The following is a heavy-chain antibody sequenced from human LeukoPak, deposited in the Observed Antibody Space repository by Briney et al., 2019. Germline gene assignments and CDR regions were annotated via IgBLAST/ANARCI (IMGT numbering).Heavy chain of an antibody. CDR2: ISAGSGST. Sequence: GGSLRLSCAASGFRFIGYGMSWVRQAPGKGLEWVSSISAGSGSTDYADSVKGRFTISRDDSKNTLYLQMKSLRAEDTAVYYCAKSHEPYYYDSSGYYDDYWGQGTLVTVSS. CDR3: AKSHEPYYYDSSGYYDDY. V-gene: IGHV3-23*01. D-gene: IGHD3-22*01. CDR1: GFRFIGYG. J-gene: IGHJ4*02.